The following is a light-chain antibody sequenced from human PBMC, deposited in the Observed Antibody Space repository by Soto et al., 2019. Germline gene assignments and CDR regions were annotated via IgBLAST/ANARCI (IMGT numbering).Light chain of an antibody. CDR3: QQRDNWPWT. J-gene: IGKJ1*01. V-gene: IGKV3-11*01. CDR1: RSVSTS. CDR2: DAS. Sequence: EIVLTQSPATLSLSPGERATLSCRASRSVSTSLAWYQQIPGQAPRLLMFDASNRATGIPARFSGSGSGTDFTLAISSLEPEDCAVYYCQQRDNWPWTFGQGTKLEIK.